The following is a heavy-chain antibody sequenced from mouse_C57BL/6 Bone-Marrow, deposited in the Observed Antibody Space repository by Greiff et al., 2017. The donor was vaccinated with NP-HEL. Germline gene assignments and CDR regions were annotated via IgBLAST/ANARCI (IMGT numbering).Heavy chain of an antibody. D-gene: IGHD5-5*01. CDR1: GYTFTSYW. J-gene: IGHJ4*01. Sequence: QVQLQQPGAELVKPGASVKLSCKASGYTFTSYWMHWVKQRPGQGLEWIGMIHPNGGSTNYNEKFKSKATLTVDKSSSTAYMQLSSLTSEDSAVYYCARSTYVCYAMDYWGQGTSVTVSS. CDR3: ARSTYVCYAMDY. CDR2: IHPNGGST. V-gene: IGHV1-64*01.